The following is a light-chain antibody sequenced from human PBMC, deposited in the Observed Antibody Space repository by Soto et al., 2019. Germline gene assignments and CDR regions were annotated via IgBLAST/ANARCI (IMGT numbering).Light chain of an antibody. V-gene: IGKV1-9*01. CDR1: QGISTS. CDR3: QQLYTYPRT. CDR2: SAS. J-gene: IGKJ4*01. Sequence: DIQLTQSPSFLSASVGDRVSITCRASQGISTSLAWYQQEPGKAPKLLIYSASTLQSGVPSRFSGSGSGTEFTLTVRRLQHEDFATYHFQQLYTYPRTFGGGTQVEIK.